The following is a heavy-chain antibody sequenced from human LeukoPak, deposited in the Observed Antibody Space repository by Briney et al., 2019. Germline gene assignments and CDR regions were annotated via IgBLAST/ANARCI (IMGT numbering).Heavy chain of an antibody. CDR2: IYYSGRT. V-gene: IGHV4-39*07. CDR3: ARDWGVTARPGYMDV. Sequence: SETLSLTCTVSYGSISDISYYWGWIRQPPGKGLEWIGSIYYSGRTYYNSSLKSRVTISVDTSKNQFSLKLSSVTAADTAVYYCARDWGVTARPGYMDVWGKGTTVTVSS. CDR1: YGSISDISYY. J-gene: IGHJ6*03. D-gene: IGHD6-6*01.